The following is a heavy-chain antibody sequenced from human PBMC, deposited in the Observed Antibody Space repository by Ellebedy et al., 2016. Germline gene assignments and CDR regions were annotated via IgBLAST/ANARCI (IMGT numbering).Heavy chain of an antibody. V-gene: IGHV3-69-1*01. J-gene: IGHJ4*02. CDR3: TRDGSEWSRDY. CDR1: GFIFSVRG. D-gene: IGHD3-3*01. Sequence: GGSLRLSXVGSGFIFSVRGMTWVRQAPGKGLEWVATISSGANPYYADSVKGRFTISRDNGKNSVFLQMNSLRVDDTALYYCTRDGSEWSRDYWGQGTLVTVSS. CDR2: ISSGANP.